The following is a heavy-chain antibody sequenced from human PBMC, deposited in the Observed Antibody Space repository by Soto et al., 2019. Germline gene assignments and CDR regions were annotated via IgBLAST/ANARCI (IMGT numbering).Heavy chain of an antibody. CDR1: GGSCSGCY. D-gene: IGHD3-10*01. CDR3: ARWYGSGWNYFDS. V-gene: IGHV4-34*01. CDR2: INHSGSA. Sequence: QVQLQQWGAGLLKPSETLSLTCAIYGGSCSGCYWTWIRQPPGKGLEWIGQINHSGSANYSPSLKSRVTISVDTSKTHFSLRLTSVTAADTAVYYCARWYGSGWNYFDSWGQGTLVTVSS. J-gene: IGHJ4*02.